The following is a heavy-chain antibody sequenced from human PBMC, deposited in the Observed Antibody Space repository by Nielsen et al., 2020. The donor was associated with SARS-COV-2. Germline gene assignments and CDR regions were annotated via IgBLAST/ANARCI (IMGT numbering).Heavy chain of an antibody. V-gene: IGHV4-39*01. CDR2: IYYSGST. CDR3: ARGGYSSSWYNYYYYYYGMDV. J-gene: IGHJ6*02. Sequence: WIRQPPGKGLEWIGSIYYSGSTYYNPSLKSRVTISVDTSKNQFSLKLSSVTAADTAVYYCARGGYSSSWYNYYYYYYGMDVWGQGTTVTVSS. D-gene: IGHD6-13*01.